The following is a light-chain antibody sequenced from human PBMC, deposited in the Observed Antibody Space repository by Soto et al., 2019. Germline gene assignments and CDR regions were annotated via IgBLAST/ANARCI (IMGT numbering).Light chain of an antibody. CDR2: EVS. V-gene: IGLV2-8*01. J-gene: IGLJ2*01. CDR1: SSDVGGYNF. Sequence: QSALTQPTSASGSPGQSVTISCTGTSSDVGGYNFVSWYQQHPGKAPKLMIYEVSERPSGVPDRCSGSKSGNTASLTVSGLQAEDEADYYCSSYAGSNIVVFGGGTKLTVL. CDR3: SSYAGSNIVV.